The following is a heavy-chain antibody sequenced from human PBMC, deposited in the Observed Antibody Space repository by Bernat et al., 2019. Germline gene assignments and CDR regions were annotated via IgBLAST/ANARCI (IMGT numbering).Heavy chain of an antibody. D-gene: IGHD3-22*01. V-gene: IGHV3-15*01. Sequence: EVQLVESGGGLVKPGGSLRLSCAASGFTFSNAWMSWVRQAPGKGLEWVGRIKSKTDGGTTDYAAPVKGRFTISRDDSKNTLYLQMNSLKTEDTAVYYCTTSLRRSTMIVVVIGSDYWGQGTLVTVSS. CDR2: IKSKTDGGTT. J-gene: IGHJ4*02. CDR3: TTSLRRSTMIVVVIGSDY. CDR1: GFTFSNAW.